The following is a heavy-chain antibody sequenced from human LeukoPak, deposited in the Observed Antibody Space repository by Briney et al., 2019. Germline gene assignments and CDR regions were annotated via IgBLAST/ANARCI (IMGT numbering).Heavy chain of an antibody. D-gene: IGHD3-10*01. CDR3: ARVGYGSGSYTEAFDY. V-gene: IGHV4-30-2*01. CDR2: IYHSGST. CDR1: GGSISSGGYS. J-gene: IGHJ4*02. Sequence: SQTLSLTCAVSGGSISSGGYSWSWIRQPPGKGLEWIGYIYHSGSTYYNPSLKSRVTISVDTSKNQFSLKLSSVTAADTAVYYCARVGYGSGSYTEAFDYWGQGTLVTVSS.